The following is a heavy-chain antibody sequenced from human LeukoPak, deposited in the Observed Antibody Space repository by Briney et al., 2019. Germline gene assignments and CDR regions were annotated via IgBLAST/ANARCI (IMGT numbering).Heavy chain of an antibody. CDR3: ARATGTASWFDP. Sequence: TPSETLSLTCPVSGYSISSGYYWGWIRQPPGKGLEWIGSIYHSGSTYYNPSLKSRVTMSVDTSKNYFSLKLSSVTAADTAVYYCARATGTASWFDPWGQGTLVTVSS. CDR1: GYSISSGYY. V-gene: IGHV4-38-2*02. CDR2: IYHSGST. J-gene: IGHJ5*02. D-gene: IGHD1-1*01.